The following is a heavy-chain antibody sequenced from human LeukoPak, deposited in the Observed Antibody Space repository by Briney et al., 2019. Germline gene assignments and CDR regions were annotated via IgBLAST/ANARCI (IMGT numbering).Heavy chain of an antibody. Sequence: SETLSLTCTASGGSISSYYWSWIRQPPGKGLEWIGYIYYSGSTNYNPSLKSRVTISVDTSKNQFSLKLSSVTAADTAVYYCARGTRWPAYFDYWGQGTLVTVSS. D-gene: IGHD1-1*01. CDR3: ARGTRWPAYFDY. J-gene: IGHJ4*02. CDR2: IYYSGST. CDR1: GGSISSYY. V-gene: IGHV4-59*01.